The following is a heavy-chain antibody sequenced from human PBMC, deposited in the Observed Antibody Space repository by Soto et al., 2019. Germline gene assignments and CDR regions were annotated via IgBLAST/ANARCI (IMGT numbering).Heavy chain of an antibody. D-gene: IGHD1-20*01. J-gene: IGHJ4*02. CDR2: ISASGENT. Sequence: GGSLRLSCAASGFTFTTFAMTWVRQAPGKGLEWVSSISASGENTYYTDSVKGRFTISRDNSKNTLYLQMNSLRAEDTAFYYCAKDIRPLGLHFDYWGQGTLVTSPQ. V-gene: IGHV3-23*01. CDR1: GFTFTTFA. CDR3: AKDIRPLGLHFDY.